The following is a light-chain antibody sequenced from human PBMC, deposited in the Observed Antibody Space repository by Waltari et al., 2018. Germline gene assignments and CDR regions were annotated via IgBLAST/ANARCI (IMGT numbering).Light chain of an antibody. J-gene: IGKJ4*01. CDR2: EVS. V-gene: IGKV2D-29*01. Sequence: DLVMPQTPLSLSVTPGQPASLSCTSSQTLLHNDGETFLYWYLQKPGQPPQLLIYEVSSRFSGVPDRFSGSGSETDFTLKISRVEPEDVGVYYCMQSLQLPLSFGGGTKVDI. CDR1: QTLLHNDGETF. CDR3: MQSLQLPLS.